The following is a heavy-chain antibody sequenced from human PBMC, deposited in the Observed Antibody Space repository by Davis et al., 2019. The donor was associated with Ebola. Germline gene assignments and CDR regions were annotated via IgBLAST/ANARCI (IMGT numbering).Heavy chain of an antibody. CDR1: GFTFSSYS. J-gene: IGHJ4*02. CDR2: ISGSGGST. V-gene: IGHV3-23*01. CDR3: ATRNYDSSGYYYAH. D-gene: IGHD3-22*01. Sequence: PGGSLRLSCAASGFTFSSYSINWVRQAPGKGLEWVSAISGSGGSTYYADSVKGRFTISRDNSKNTLYLQMNSLRAEDTAVYYCATRNYDSSGYYYAHWGQGTLVTVSS.